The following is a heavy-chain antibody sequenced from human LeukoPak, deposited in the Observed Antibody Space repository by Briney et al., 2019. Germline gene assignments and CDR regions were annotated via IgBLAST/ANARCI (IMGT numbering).Heavy chain of an antibody. J-gene: IGHJ4*02. D-gene: IGHD3-22*01. CDR2: INQSGSA. V-gene: IGHV4-59*12. Sequence: SETLSLTCTVSGGSISSYYWSWIRQHPGKGLEWIGEINQSGSANYNPSLKSRVTMSVDTSNNQFSLKLTSVAAADTAVYYCARAHRNYYVTSGYSPTNSPDYWGQGTLVTVSS. CDR1: GGSISSYY. CDR3: ARAHRNYYVTSGYSPTNSPDY.